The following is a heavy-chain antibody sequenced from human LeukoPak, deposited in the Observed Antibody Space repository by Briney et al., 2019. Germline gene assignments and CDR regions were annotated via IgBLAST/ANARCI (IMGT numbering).Heavy chain of an antibody. V-gene: IGHV1-46*01. CDR2: INPSGSST. J-gene: IGHJ5*02. CDR3: ARDNSVGDVAWWFDP. Sequence: GASVKVSCNASGYSFTSHYMHWVRQAPGQGLEWLGLINPSGSSTLYAQKFQGRVTMTRDMSTTTDYMELSSLRSEDTAVYYCARDNSVGDVAWWFDPWGQGTLVTVSS. CDR1: GYSFTSHY. D-gene: IGHD1-26*01.